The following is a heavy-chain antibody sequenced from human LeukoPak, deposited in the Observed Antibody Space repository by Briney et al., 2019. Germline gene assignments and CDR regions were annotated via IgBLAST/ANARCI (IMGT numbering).Heavy chain of an antibody. J-gene: IGHJ2*01. CDR3: ARALRGVGATANL. Sequence: SETLSLTCAVYGGSFSGYYWSWIRQPPGKGLEWIGEINHSGSTNYNPSLKSRVTISVDTSKNQFSLKLSSVTAADTAVYYCARALRGVGATANLWGRGTLVTVSS. D-gene: IGHD1-26*01. CDR2: INHSGST. CDR1: GGSFSGYY. V-gene: IGHV4-34*01.